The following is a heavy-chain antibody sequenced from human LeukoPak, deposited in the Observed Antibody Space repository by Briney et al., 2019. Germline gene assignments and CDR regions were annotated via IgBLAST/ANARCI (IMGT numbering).Heavy chain of an antibody. CDR3: ASHSSSWYNY. Sequence: PSETLSLTCTVSGGSISSGGYYWSWIRQHPGKGLEWIGYIYYSGSTYYNPSLKSRVTIPVDTSKNQFSLKLSSVTAADTAVYYCASHSSSWYNYWGQGTLVTVSS. V-gene: IGHV4-31*03. CDR1: GGSISSGGYY. CDR2: IYYSGST. J-gene: IGHJ4*02. D-gene: IGHD6-13*01.